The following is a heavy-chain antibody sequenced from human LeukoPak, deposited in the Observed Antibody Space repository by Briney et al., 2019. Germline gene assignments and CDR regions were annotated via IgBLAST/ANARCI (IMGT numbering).Heavy chain of an antibody. J-gene: IGHJ4*02. CDR1: GFIFSSYE. CDR2: ISSGGTTI. CDR3: GRDSQMGYYYDSRGYSTMSDY. V-gene: IGHV3-48*03. Sequence: GGSLRLSCAASGFIFSSYEMSWVRQAPGKGLEWVSYISSGGTTIYYADAVKGRFIISRDNAKSSLFLQMNGLSAEDTAMYYCGRDSQMGYYYDSRGYSTMSDYWGQGTLVTVSS. D-gene: IGHD3-22*01.